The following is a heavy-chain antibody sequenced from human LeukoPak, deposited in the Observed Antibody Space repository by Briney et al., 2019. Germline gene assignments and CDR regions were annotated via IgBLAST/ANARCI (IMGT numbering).Heavy chain of an antibody. J-gene: IGHJ4*02. CDR2: IYPGDSDT. CDR1: GYSFTSYW. Sequence: GESLKISCKGSGYSFTSYWIGWVRQMPGKGLEWMGIIYPGDSDTRNSPSFQGQVTISADKSISTAYLQWSSLKASDTAMYFCARLALSASYYFASWGQGTLVTVSS. CDR3: ARLALSASYYFAS. D-gene: IGHD3-10*01. V-gene: IGHV5-51*01.